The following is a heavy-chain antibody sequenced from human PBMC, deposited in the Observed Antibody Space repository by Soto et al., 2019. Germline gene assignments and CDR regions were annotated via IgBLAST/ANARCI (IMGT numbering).Heavy chain of an antibody. CDR3: AGTTSHFLYYMGG. CDR1: GDSVSSNSAA. J-gene: IGHJ6*03. CDR2: TYYRSRWYN. Sequence: SQTLSLTCAISGDSVSSNSAAWNWIRQSPSRGLEWLGRTYYRSRWYNDYAVSVRSRITVNPDTSKNQFSLQLTSVTPEDTAVYYCAGTTSHFLYYMGGWGKGTTVTVSS. D-gene: IGHD1-7*01. V-gene: IGHV6-1*01.